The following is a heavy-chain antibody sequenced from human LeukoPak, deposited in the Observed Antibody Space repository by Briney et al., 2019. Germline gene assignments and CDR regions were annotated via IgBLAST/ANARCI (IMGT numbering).Heavy chain of an antibody. J-gene: IGHJ4*02. CDR3: AGSSGWYHY. Sequence: GGSLRLSCAASGFTFSSYSMNSVRQARGKGLEWVSSISSSNSYIYYADSVKGRFTISRDNAKNSLYLQMNSLRAEDTAVYYCAGSSGWYHYWGQGTLVTVSS. CDR2: ISSSNSYI. V-gene: IGHV3-21*01. D-gene: IGHD6-19*01. CDR1: GFTFSSYS.